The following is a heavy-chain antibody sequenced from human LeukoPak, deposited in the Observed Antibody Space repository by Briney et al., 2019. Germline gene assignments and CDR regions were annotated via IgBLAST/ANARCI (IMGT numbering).Heavy chain of an antibody. D-gene: IGHD3-16*02. CDR2: INPNSGGT. CDR1: GYTFTVYY. Sequence: ASVKDSFKASGYTFTVYYMHWVRQAPGQGLEWMGWINPNSGGTNYAQKFQGRVTMTRDTSISTAYMELSRLRSDDTAVYYCARAPSIRVITNFDYWGQGTLVTVSS. J-gene: IGHJ4*02. V-gene: IGHV1-2*02. CDR3: ARAPSIRVITNFDY.